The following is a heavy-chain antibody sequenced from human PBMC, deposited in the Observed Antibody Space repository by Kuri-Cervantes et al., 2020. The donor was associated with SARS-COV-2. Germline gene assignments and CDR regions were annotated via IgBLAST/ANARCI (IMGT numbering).Heavy chain of an antibody. J-gene: IGHJ3*02. CDR3: ARERKPLDAFDI. CDR1: GGSISSGDYY. V-gene: IGHV4-30-4*08. Sequence: LRLSCTVSGGSISSGDYYWSWIRQPPGKGLEWIGYIYYGGSTYYNPSLKSRVTISVDTSKNQFSLKLSSVTAADTAVYYCARERKPLDAFDIWGQGTMVTVSS. CDR2: IYYGGST.